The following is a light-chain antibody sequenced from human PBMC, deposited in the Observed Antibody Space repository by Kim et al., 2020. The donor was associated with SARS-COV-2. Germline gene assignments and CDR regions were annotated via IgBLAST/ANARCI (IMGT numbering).Light chain of an antibody. CDR1: NPNIESNY. J-gene: IGLJ3*02. V-gene: IGLV1-47*02. CDR3: AAWDDSLSGWV. CDR2: SNT. Sequence: RDPISCTGSNPNIESNYLSGYHRLPGTTPHLLISSNTQRPSGVPARFSGSQSGTSASLAISGHRSEDEADYYCAAWDDSLSGWVFGGGTQLTVL.